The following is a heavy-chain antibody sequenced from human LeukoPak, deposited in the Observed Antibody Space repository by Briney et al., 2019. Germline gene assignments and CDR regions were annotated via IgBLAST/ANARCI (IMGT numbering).Heavy chain of an antibody. Sequence: GGSLKLSCAASWFTVSNNYMSLVRQDPGKGLEWVSVIYSCGSTYYADSVKGRFTISRDNSKNTMYLQMNTLRADDAAVYYCVCRIGGAPQWGQGTLVTVSS. J-gene: IGHJ4*02. D-gene: IGHD1-26*01. V-gene: IGHV3-53*01. CDR1: WFTVSNNY. CDR2: IYSCGST. CDR3: VCRIGGAPQ.